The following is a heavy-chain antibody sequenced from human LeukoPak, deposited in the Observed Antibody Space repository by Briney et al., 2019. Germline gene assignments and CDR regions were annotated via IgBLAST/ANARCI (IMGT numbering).Heavy chain of an antibody. CDR2: MNPNSGNT. Sequence: ASVKVSCKASGYTFTSYDINWVRQATGQGLEWMGWMNPNSGNTGYAQKFQGRVTMTRNTSISTAYMELSSLRSEDTAVYYCASGLGRSKYNWFDPWGQGTLVTVSS. V-gene: IGHV1-8*01. CDR1: GYTFTSYD. D-gene: IGHD3-16*01. J-gene: IGHJ5*02. CDR3: ASGLGRSKYNWFDP.